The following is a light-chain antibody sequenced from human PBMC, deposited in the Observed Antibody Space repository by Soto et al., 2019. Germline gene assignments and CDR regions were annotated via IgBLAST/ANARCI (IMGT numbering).Light chain of an antibody. CDR2: RNN. CDR3: AAWDDRLSGHV. Sequence: QSVLTQPPSASGTPGQRVTISCSGSSSNIGSNYVYWYQQLPGTAPKLLIYRNNQRPSGVPDRFSGSKSGTSASLAISGLRSEDEADYYCAAWDDRLSGHVFGTGTKVTVL. J-gene: IGLJ1*01. V-gene: IGLV1-47*01. CDR1: SSNIGSNY.